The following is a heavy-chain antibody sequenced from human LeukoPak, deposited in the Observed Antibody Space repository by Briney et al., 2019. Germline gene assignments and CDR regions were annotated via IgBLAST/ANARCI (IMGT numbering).Heavy chain of an antibody. CDR1: GGLISRIEYY. Sequence: PSQTLSLTCTVSGGLISRIEYYWGWVRQSPVKGLEWLGHIYHTGTTLYSPHLNNRLTVSVDSSKNQFSLTLNSVTAADTAVYYCASVSVWELATHTGGSFDYWGRGILVTVSS. D-gene: IGHD1-26*01. CDR2: IYHTGTT. J-gene: IGHJ4*02. V-gene: IGHV4-30-4*01. CDR3: ASVSVWELATHTGGSFDY.